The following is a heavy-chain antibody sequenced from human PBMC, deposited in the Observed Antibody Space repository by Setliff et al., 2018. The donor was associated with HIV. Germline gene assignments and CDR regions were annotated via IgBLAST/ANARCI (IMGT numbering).Heavy chain of an antibody. D-gene: IGHD6-19*01. J-gene: IGHJ4*02. CDR1: GGSIRSYY. Sequence: SETLSLTCTVSGGSIRSYYWSWIRQPPGKGLEWIGYIYYSGSTYYNPSLKSRVTISVDTSKNQFSLNLSSVTAADTAVYFCVRGPQWLVQKGRVYYFDYWGQGTLVTVSS. V-gene: IGHV4-30-4*08. CDR3: VRGPQWLVQKGRVYYFDY. CDR2: IYYSGST.